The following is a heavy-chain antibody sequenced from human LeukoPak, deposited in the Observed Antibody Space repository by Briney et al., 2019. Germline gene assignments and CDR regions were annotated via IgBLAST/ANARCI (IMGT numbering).Heavy chain of an antibody. V-gene: IGHV1-2*02. Sequence: ASVKVSCKASGYTFTGYYMHWVRQAPGQGLEWMGWINPNSGGTNYAQKFQGRVTMTRDTSTSTVYMELSSLRSEDTAVYYCARDPVRVGQQLVPGSTVMDVWGKGTTVTISS. J-gene: IGHJ6*03. CDR3: ARDPVRVGQQLVPGSTVMDV. CDR1: GYTFTGYY. D-gene: IGHD6-13*01. CDR2: INPNSGGT.